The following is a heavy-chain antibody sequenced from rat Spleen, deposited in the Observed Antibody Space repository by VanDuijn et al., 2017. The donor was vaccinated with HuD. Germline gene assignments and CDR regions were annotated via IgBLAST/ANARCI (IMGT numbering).Heavy chain of an antibody. V-gene: IGHV5-31*01. CDR1: GFTFNKYW. CDR3: GKDMNYYSTYPFYVMGA. D-gene: IGHD1-2*01. Sequence: EVQLVESGGGLVQPGRSLKLSCVASGFTFNKYWMNWIRQAPGKGLEWVASITNTGGNIYYPDSVKGRFTISRDNAHNTLYLQLNSLRSEDTATYYCGKDMNYYSTYPFYVMGAWGQGASVTVSS. J-gene: IGHJ4*01. CDR2: ITNTGGNI.